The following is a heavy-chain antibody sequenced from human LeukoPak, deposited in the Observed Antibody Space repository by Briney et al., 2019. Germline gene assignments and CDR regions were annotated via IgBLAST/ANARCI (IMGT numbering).Heavy chain of an antibody. CDR1: GDSISGDTYC. CDR2: IYYSGST. J-gene: IGHJ6*03. D-gene: IGHD2-2*01. Sequence: SQTLSLTCTVSGDSISGDTYCWTWIRQLPGKGLEWLGYIYYSGSTYYNPSLRSRLTISMDPSKNQFSLKVSSVTAADTAVYYCVSEPAPAAFHNTDMDVWGKGTPVTVSS. V-gene: IGHV4-31*03. CDR3: VSEPAPAAFHNTDMDV.